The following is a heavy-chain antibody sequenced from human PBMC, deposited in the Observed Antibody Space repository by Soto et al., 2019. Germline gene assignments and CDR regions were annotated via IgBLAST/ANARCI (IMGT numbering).Heavy chain of an antibody. D-gene: IGHD2-2*01. CDR1: GFTFSSYD. J-gene: IGHJ5*02. V-gene: IGHV3-13*01. CDR3: ARDSCDLNCSSTSCYCWFDP. CDR2: IGTAGDT. Sequence: GGSLRLSCAASGFTFSSYDMHWVRQATGKGLEWVSAIGTAGDTYYPGSVKGRFTISRENAKNSLYLQMNSLRAEDTAVYYCARDSCDLNCSSTSCYCWFDPWGQGTLVTVSS.